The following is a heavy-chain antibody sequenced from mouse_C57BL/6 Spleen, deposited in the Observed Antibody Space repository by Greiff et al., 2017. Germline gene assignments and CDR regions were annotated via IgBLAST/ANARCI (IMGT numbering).Heavy chain of an antibody. J-gene: IGHJ2*01. CDR2: INPSTGGT. Sequence: VQLQQSGPELVKPGASVKISCKASGYSFTGYYMNWVKQSPEKSLEWIGEINPSTGGTTYNQKFKAKATLTVDKSSSTAYMQLKSLTSEDSAVYYCARGRLLRGPYFYYWGQGTTLTVSS. CDR3: ARGRLLRGPYFYY. D-gene: IGHD1-1*01. V-gene: IGHV1-42*01. CDR1: GYSFTGYY.